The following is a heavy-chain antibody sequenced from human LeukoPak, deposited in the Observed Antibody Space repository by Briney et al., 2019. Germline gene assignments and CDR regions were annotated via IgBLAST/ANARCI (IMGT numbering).Heavy chain of an antibody. CDR1: GASINDDY. CDR2: IYHSGTT. V-gene: IGHV4-59*03. J-gene: IGHJ4*02. Sequence: PSETLSLTCTVSGASINDDYWSWVRQPPGKGLEWIGYIYHSGTTNYNPSLKSRVTISIDTSKNQFSLELTSVTAADTAVYYCAKISRYAWGFDYWGQGTLVTVSS. CDR3: AKISRYAWGFDY. D-gene: IGHD3-16*01.